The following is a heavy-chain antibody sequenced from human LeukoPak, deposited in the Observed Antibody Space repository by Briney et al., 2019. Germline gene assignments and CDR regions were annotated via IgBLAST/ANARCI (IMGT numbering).Heavy chain of an antibody. CDR2: ILYDGSNK. J-gene: IGHJ4*02. Sequence: PGGSLRLSCAASGFTFSSYGMHWVRQAPGKGLEWVAVILYDGSNKYYADSVKGRFTISRDNSKNTLYLQVNSLRVEDTAVYYCARPGSSWYSSEFDYWGQGTLVTVSS. CDR3: ARPGSSWYSSEFDY. CDR1: GFTFSSYG. D-gene: IGHD6-13*01. V-gene: IGHV3-30*03.